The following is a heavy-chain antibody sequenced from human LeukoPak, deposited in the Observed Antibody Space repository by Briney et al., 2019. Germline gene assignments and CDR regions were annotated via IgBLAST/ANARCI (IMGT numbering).Heavy chain of an antibody. CDR1: GFTFSSYA. J-gene: IGHJ4*02. CDR2: ISYDGSNK. Sequence: GGSLRLSCAASGFTFSSYAMHWVRQAPGKGLEWVAVISYDGSNKYYADSVKGRFTISRDNSKNTLYLQMNSLRVEDTAVYYCARTDWGIAVSSSLDYWGQGTLVIVSS. D-gene: IGHD6-19*01. CDR3: ARTDWGIAVSSSLDY. V-gene: IGHV3-30-3*01.